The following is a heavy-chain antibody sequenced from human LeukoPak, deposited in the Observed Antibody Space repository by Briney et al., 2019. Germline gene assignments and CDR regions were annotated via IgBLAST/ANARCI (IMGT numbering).Heavy chain of an antibody. J-gene: IGHJ5*02. D-gene: IGHD2-15*01. CDR2: ISAYNGVT. Sequence: ASVKVSCKTSGYTFTNFGVGWVRQAPGQGLEWMGWISAYNGVTNYAQQLQGRVTMTTDTSTSTAYMKLGSLRSDDTAVYYCARGTSCSGGSCYANWFDPWGQGTLVTVSS. V-gene: IGHV1-18*01. CDR1: GYTFTNFG. CDR3: ARGTSCSGGSCYANWFDP.